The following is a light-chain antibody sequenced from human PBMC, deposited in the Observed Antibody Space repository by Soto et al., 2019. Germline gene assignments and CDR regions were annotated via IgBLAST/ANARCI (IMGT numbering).Light chain of an antibody. CDR2: KGT. CDR3: CSSAPESTYV. J-gene: IGLJ1*01. CDR1: SSDVGAYNS. V-gene: IGLV2-23*01. Sequence: QSALAQPASVSGSPGQSVTISCTRTSSDVGAYNSVSWYQQHPDKAPQLMIYKGTQRPSGVSNRFSGSTSGNAASLTISGLQAGDEADYFCCSSAPESTYVFGTGTKLTVL.